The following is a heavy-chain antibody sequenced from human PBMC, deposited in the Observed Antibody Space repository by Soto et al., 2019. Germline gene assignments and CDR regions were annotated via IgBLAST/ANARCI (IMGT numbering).Heavy chain of an antibody. CDR3: AADFSSSAYGMDV. V-gene: IGHV1-58*01. Sequence: SVKVSCKASGFTFTSSAVQWVRQARGQRLEWIGWIVVGSGNTNYAQKFQERVTITRDMSTSTAYMELSSLRSEDPAVYYCAADFSSSAYGMDVWGQGTTVTVSS. CDR2: IVVGSGNT. J-gene: IGHJ6*02. D-gene: IGHD6-6*01. CDR1: GFTFTSSA.